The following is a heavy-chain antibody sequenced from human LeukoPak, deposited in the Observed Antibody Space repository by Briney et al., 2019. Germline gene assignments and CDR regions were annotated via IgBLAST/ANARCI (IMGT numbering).Heavy chain of an antibody. CDR3: AKDLFSYEIDY. CDR1: GFTFSSYA. D-gene: IGHD5-12*01. Sequence: PGGSLRLSCAASGFTFSSYAMHWVRQAPGKGLEWVAVISYDGSNKYYADSVKGRFTISRDNSKNTLYLQMNSLRAEDTAVYYCAKDLFSYEIDYWGQGTLVTVSS. J-gene: IGHJ4*02. V-gene: IGHV3-30-3*01. CDR2: ISYDGSNK.